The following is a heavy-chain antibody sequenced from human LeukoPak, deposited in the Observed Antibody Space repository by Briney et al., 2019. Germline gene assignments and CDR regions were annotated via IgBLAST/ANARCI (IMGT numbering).Heavy chain of an antibody. CDR2: ISGSGGHT. D-gene: IGHD5-24*01. CDR1: GIIFSSHA. CDR3: AKGGEATMRDGYNYYYYYMEV. J-gene: IGHJ6*03. V-gene: IGHV3-23*01. Sequence: GGSLRLSCAASGIIFSSHAMSWVRQAPGKGLEWVSLISGSGGHTFYGDSVKGRFTISRDNSNNTLYLQMNSLRAEDTAAYYCAKGGEATMRDGYNYYYYYMEVWGRGTTVTVSS.